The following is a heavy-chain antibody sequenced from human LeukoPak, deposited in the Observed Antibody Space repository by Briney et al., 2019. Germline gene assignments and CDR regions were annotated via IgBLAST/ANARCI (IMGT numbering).Heavy chain of an antibody. CDR1: GFPLSNNY. Sequence: GGSLRLSCAASGFPLSNNYMSWVRQAPGKGLEWVSVIYTGGSTYYADSVRGRFTISGDISKNTLYLQMNSLRAEDTAVYYCARDNGYGDTYFDYWGQGTLVTVSS. V-gene: IGHV3-53*01. CDR3: ARDNGYGDTYFDY. D-gene: IGHD4-17*01. J-gene: IGHJ4*02. CDR2: IYTGGST.